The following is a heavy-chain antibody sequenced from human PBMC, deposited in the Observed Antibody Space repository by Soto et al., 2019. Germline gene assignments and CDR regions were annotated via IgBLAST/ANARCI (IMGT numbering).Heavy chain of an antibody. Sequence: QVQLVQSGAEVKKPGSSVKVSCKASGGSLNTYAISWVRQAPGQGLEWMGGIIPAFGRVSYAQKFQGRVTITADDSTSTAYMELSGLRSDDTAMYYCADLSLVYCITTTCPPDYWGQGTLFTVSS. CDR1: GGSLNTYA. CDR3: ADLSLVYCITTTCPPDY. D-gene: IGHD2-2*01. V-gene: IGHV1-69*12. J-gene: IGHJ4*02. CDR2: IIPAFGRV.